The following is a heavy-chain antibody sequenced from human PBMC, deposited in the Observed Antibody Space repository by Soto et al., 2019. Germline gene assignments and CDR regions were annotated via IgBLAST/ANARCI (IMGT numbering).Heavy chain of an antibody. Sequence: EVQLLESGGGLVQPGGSLRLSCVASGFSFSGFAMSWVRQAPGKGLVWVSSITGTGVSIYYADSVRGRFTISRDNSKNTLYLQMSSLRAEDTARYYCAKDSIPYISSYDLAHWGRGALVTVSS. CDR1: GFSFSGFA. D-gene: IGHD6-6*01. CDR3: AKDSIPYISSYDLAH. V-gene: IGHV3-23*01. J-gene: IGHJ4*02. CDR2: ITGTGVSI.